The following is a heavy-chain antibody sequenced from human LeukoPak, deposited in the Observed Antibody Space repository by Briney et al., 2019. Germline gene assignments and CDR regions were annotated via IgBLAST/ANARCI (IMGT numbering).Heavy chain of an antibody. Sequence: GESLKISCKGSGYIFTNYWIGWVRQMPGKGLEWMGIIYPDDSDTRYSPSFQGQVSMSVDKSITTAYLQWSSLKASDTAIYYCARQGYGSHFDAFDIWGQGTMVTVST. D-gene: IGHD5-18*01. V-gene: IGHV5-51*01. CDR2: IYPDDSDT. CDR3: ARQGYGSHFDAFDI. J-gene: IGHJ3*02. CDR1: GYIFTNYW.